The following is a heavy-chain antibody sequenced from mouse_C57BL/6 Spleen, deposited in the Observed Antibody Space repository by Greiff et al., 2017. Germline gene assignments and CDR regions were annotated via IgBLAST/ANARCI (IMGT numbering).Heavy chain of an antibody. CDR2: IHPNSGST. D-gene: IGHD1-1*01. Sequence: VQLQQPGAELVKPGASVKLSCKASGYTFTSYWMHWVKQRPGQGLEWIGMIHPNSGSTNYNEKFKSKATLTVDKSSSTAYMQLSSLTSEDSAVYYCAPITTVVEGFDYWGQGTTLTVSS. J-gene: IGHJ2*01. CDR3: APITTVVEGFDY. V-gene: IGHV1-64*01. CDR1: GYTFTSYW.